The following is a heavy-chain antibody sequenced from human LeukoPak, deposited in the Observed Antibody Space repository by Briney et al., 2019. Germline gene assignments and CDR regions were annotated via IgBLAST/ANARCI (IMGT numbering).Heavy chain of an antibody. V-gene: IGHV4-59*08. J-gene: IGHJ4*02. D-gene: IGHD3/OR15-3a*01. CDR3: ARQTGSGLFILP. Sequence: SETLSLTCAVYGGSFSGYYWSWIRQPPGKGLEWIGYIYYSGSTNYNPSLKSRVTISVDTSKNQFSLKLSSVTAADTAVYYCARQTGSGLFILPGGQGTLVTVSS. CDR1: GGSFSGYY. CDR2: IYYSGST.